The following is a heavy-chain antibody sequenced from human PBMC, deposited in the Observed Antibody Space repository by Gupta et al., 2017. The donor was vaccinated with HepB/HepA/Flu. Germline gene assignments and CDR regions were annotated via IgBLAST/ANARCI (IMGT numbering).Heavy chain of an antibody. V-gene: IGHV4-34*01. J-gene: IGHJ4*02. Sequence: QVQLQQWGAGLLKPSETLSLTCAVYGGSFSGYYWSWIHQPPGKGLEWIGEINHSGSTNDNPSLKSRVTISVDTSKNQFSLKLRSVTAADTAVYDGARDGSGRYPTGGQGTMVTVSS. CDR3: ARDGSGRYPT. D-gene: IGHD1-26*01. CDR1: GGSFSGYY. CDR2: INHSGST.